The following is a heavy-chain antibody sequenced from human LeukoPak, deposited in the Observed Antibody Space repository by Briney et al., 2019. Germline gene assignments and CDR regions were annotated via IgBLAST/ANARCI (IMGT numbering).Heavy chain of an antibody. CDR3: ARLECVGDGCYNQ. D-gene: IGHD2-21*01. CDR1: GDSVTSYY. V-gene: IGHV4-59*02. J-gene: IGHJ4*02. Sequence: SETLSLTCSVSGDSVTSYYWSWIRQSPGKGLEWIGYVSSDGTTNYTPSLRSRVIMSVDTATNHISLNLTPLTATDAATYLFARLECVGDGCYNQWGRGILVTISS. CDR2: VSSDGTT.